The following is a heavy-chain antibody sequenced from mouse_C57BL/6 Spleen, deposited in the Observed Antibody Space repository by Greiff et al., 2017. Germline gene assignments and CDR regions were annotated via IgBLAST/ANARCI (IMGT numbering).Heavy chain of an antibody. J-gene: IGHJ2*01. CDR1: GYTFTSYW. Sequence: QVQLQQPGAELVKPGASVKVSCKASGYTFTSYWMHWVKQRPGQGLEWIGRIHPSDSVTNYNQKFKGKATLTVDKSSSTAYMQLSSLTSEDSAVYYCAREPHITTGVAPFDYWGQGTTLTVSS. CDR3: AREPHITTGVAPFDY. V-gene: IGHV1-74*01. D-gene: IGHD1-1*01. CDR2: IHPSDSVT.